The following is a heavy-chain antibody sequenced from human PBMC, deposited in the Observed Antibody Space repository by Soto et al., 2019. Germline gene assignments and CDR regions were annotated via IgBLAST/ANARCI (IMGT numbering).Heavy chain of an antibody. CDR2: IYYSGST. CDR3: ARRKSIAALWRYYYYAMDV. Sequence: SETLSLTCTVSGGSISSSSYYWGWIRQPPGKGLEWIGSIYYSGSTYYNPSLKSRVTISVDTSKNQFSLKLSSVTAADTAVYYCARRKSIAALWRYYYYAMDVCGQGTTVTVFS. J-gene: IGHJ6*02. CDR1: GGSISSSSYY. V-gene: IGHV4-39*01. D-gene: IGHD6-6*01.